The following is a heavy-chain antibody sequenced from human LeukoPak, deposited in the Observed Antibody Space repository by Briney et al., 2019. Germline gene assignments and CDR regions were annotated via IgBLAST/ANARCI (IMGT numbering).Heavy chain of an antibody. Sequence: ASVKVSCKASGYTFTSYAMHWVRQAPGQRLEWMGWINAGNGNTKYSQKFQGRVTITRDTSASTAYMELSSLRSGDTAVYYCARDFDAYYFDYWGQGTLVTVSS. D-gene: IGHD3-9*01. CDR2: INAGNGNT. V-gene: IGHV1-3*01. CDR3: ARDFDAYYFDY. CDR1: GYTFTSYA. J-gene: IGHJ4*02.